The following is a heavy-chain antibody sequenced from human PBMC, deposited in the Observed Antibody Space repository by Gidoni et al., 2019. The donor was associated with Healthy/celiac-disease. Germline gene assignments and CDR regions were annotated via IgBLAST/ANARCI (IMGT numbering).Heavy chain of an antibody. CDR1: GGSISSRSYY. Sequence: QLQLQESGPGLVKPSETLSLTCTVSGGSISSRSYYWGWIRQPPGKGLEWIGSIYYSGSTYYNPSLKSRVTISVDTSKNQFSLKLSSVTAADTAVYYCARQGLARAAAGEPGGPMGTWYFDYWGQGTLVTVSS. J-gene: IGHJ4*02. V-gene: IGHV4-39*01. CDR3: ARQGLARAAAGEPGGPMGTWYFDY. D-gene: IGHD6-13*01. CDR2: IYYSGST.